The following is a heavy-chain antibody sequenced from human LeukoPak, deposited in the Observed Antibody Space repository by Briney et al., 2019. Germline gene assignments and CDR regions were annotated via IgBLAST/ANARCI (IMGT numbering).Heavy chain of an antibody. CDR1: GFTFSNYV. CDR3: AKAPSGRSREGMDV. J-gene: IGHJ6*02. Sequence: GGPLRLPCEASGFTFSNYVMSGVRQAPGKGLDWVSTIGGSGGSTYYADSVKGRFTISRDNSQNTLYLQMNSLRDEDTAVYYCAKAPSGRSREGMDVWGQGITVTVSS. V-gene: IGHV3-23*01. D-gene: IGHD1-26*01. CDR2: IGGSGGST.